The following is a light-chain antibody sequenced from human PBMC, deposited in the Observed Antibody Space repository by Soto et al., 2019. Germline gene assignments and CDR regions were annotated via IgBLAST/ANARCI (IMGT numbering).Light chain of an antibody. CDR2: LGS. J-gene: IGKJ5*01. CDR1: QSLLDSADGNTY. V-gene: IGKV2-40*01. CDR3: MQGTHWPIT. Sequence: DIVMTQTPLSLPVTPGEPASIXXRSXQSLLDSADGNTYLDWYVQKPGQPPQXXIYLGSNRASGVPDRFSGSGSGTDFALKISRVEAEDVGVYYCMQGTHWPITFGQGTRLEIK.